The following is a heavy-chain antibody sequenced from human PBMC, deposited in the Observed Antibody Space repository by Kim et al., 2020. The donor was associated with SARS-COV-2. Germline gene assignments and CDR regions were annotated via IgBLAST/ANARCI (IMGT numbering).Heavy chain of an antibody. Sequence: GGSLRLSCAASGFTFSSYSMNWVRQAPGKGLEWVSSISSSSSYIDYADSVKGRFTISRDNAKNSLYLQMNSLRAEDTAVYYCARDRNELTLFGVVMYSGMDVWGQGTTVTVSS. V-gene: IGHV3-21*01. J-gene: IGHJ6*02. CDR2: ISSSSSYI. CDR3: ARDRNELTLFGVVMYSGMDV. CDR1: GFTFSSYS. D-gene: IGHD3-3*01.